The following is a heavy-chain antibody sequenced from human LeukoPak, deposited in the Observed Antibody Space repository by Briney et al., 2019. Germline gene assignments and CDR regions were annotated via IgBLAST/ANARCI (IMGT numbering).Heavy chain of an antibody. CDR3: ARVRVAPRYFDL. D-gene: IGHD5-12*01. J-gene: IGHJ2*01. CDR1: GASISSGSYF. V-gene: IGHV4-31*03. Sequence: PSETLSLTCSVSGASISSGSYFWRWVRQHRGKGLEWIGYIYYSGSTYYNPSLETRLFISIDKSKNQFSLRLNSLTAADTAVYYCARVRVAPRYFDLWGRGALVTVSS. CDR2: IYYSGST.